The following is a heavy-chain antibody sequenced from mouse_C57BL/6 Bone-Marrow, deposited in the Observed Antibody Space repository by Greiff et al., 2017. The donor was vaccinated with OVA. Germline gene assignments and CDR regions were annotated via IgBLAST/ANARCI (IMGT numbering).Heavy chain of an antibody. J-gene: IGHJ3*01. CDR3: ARPLYYYGSSPFAY. V-gene: IGHV5-12*01. CDR1: GFTFSDYH. CDR2: ISNGGGST. D-gene: IGHD1-1*01. Sequence: EVMLVESGGGLVQPGGSLKLSCAASGFTFSDYHMYWVRQTPEKRLEWVAYISNGGGSTYYPDTVKGRFTISRDNAKNTLYLQMSRLKSEDTAMYYCARPLYYYGSSPFAYWGQGTLVTVSA.